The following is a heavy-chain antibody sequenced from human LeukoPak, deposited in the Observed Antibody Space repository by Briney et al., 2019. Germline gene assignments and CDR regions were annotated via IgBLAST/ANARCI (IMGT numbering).Heavy chain of an antibody. D-gene: IGHD3-9*01. CDR2: ISSSSSYI. Sequence: GGSLRLSCEVSGSTFSSYPMNWVRQAPGKGLEWVSSISSSSSYIYYADSVKGRFTISRDNAKNSLYLQMNTLRVEDTAVYYCTRDLMDYDVSTGLHHYYMDVWGQGTTVTVSS. CDR3: TRDLMDYDVSTGLHHYYMDV. V-gene: IGHV3-21*01. CDR1: GSTFSSYP. J-gene: IGHJ6*02.